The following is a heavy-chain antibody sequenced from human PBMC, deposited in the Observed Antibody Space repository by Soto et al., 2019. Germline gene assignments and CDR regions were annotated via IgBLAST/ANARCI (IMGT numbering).Heavy chain of an antibody. V-gene: IGHV3-23*01. J-gene: IGHJ4*02. CDR2: ISGNGGT. D-gene: IGHD3-22*01. Sequence: PGGSLRLSCAASGFTFSSYAMSWVRQAPGKGLEWVSTISGNGGTSYADFVRGRFTISRDNSKNTLYLQMNSLRVDDTAMYYCAKDAPGSGWLSDYWGQGTLVTVSS. CDR1: GFTFSSYA. CDR3: AKDAPGSGWLSDY.